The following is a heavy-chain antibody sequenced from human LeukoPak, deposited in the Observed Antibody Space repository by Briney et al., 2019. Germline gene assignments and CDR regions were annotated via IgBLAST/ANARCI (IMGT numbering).Heavy chain of an antibody. Sequence: PGGSLRLSCAASGFSFSDYAMDWVRQAPGKGLEWVSAISSNSAYIYYADSVKGRFTISGDNAKGSVSLQMNSLRDDDTAVYYCARSSLVPAATYNWFDPWGQGTLVTVSS. D-gene: IGHD2-2*01. CDR3: ARSSLVPAATYNWFDP. J-gene: IGHJ5*02. CDR1: GFSFSDYA. V-gene: IGHV3-21*01. CDR2: ISSNSAYI.